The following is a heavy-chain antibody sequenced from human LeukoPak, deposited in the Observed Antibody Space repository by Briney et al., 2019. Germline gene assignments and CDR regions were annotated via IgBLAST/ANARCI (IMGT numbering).Heavy chain of an antibody. CDR2: IGTAGDT. J-gene: IGHJ6*02. Sequence: GGSLRLSCAASGFTFSSYDMHWVRQATGKGLEWVSAIGTAGDTYYPGSVKGRFTISRENAKNSLYLQMNSLRAGDTAVYYCATAPWVTMVRGAPYYYGMDVWGQGTTVTVSS. V-gene: IGHV3-13*01. CDR3: ATAPWVTMVRGAPYYYGMDV. CDR1: GFTFSSYD. D-gene: IGHD3-10*01.